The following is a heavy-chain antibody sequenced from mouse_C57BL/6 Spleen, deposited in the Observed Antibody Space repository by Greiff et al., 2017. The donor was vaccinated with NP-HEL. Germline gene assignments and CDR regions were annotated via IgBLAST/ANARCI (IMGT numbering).Heavy chain of an antibody. CDR3: ARAGSSYVDY. V-gene: IGHV1-59*01. D-gene: IGHD1-1*01. Sequence: VQLQQPGAELVRPGTSVKLSCKASGYTFTSYWMHWVKQRPGQGLEWIGVIDPSDSYTNYNQKFKGKATLTVDTSSSTAYMQLSSLTSEDSAVYYCARAGSSYVDYWGQGTTLTVSS. J-gene: IGHJ2*01. CDR1: GYTFTSYW. CDR2: IDPSDSYT.